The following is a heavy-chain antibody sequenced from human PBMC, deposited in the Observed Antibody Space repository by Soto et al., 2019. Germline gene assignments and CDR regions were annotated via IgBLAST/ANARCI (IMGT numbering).Heavy chain of an antibody. CDR3: RRGDRKYIAVVIGPGRGEHGMDV. D-gene: IGHD2-15*01. CDR2: ISYDGARK. Sequence: PGGSLRLSCAASGFTFSIYAMHWVRQAPGKGLEWVAVISYDGARKAYTNSVEGRFTISRDTSKNTLYLQMNSLRVEDTAAYYCRRGDRKYIAVVIGPGRGEHGMDVRGKGTTVPVPS. J-gene: IGHJ6*04. CDR1: GFTFSIYA. V-gene: IGHV3-30-3*01.